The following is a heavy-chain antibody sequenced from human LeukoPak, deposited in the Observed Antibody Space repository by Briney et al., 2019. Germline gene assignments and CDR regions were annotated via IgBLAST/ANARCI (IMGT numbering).Heavy chain of an antibody. J-gene: IGHJ4*02. CDR3: ARRGIAAAPLYYFEY. V-gene: IGHV5-51*01. Sequence: GESLKIPCKASGYSFATYWIGWVRQMPGKGLEWMGIIYPGDSDTRYSPSFQGQVSISADKSISTAYLQWSSLKASDTAMYYCARRGIAAAPLYYFEYWGQGTLVTVSS. CDR1: GYSFATYW. CDR2: IYPGDSDT. D-gene: IGHD6-13*01.